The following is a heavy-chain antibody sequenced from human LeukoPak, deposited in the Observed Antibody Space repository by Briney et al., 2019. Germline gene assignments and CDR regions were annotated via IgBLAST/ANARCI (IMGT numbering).Heavy chain of an antibody. J-gene: IGHJ3*02. CDR1: GGSISDYY. V-gene: IGHV4-59*01. CDR2: FYNSGSS. Sequence: PSETLSLTCTVSGGSISDYYRGWIRQPPGKGLEWIGYFYNSGSSTYNPSLKSRVTISVDTSKEQFSLKVDSVTAADTAVYYCARDGTYCGGDCYSEAFDIWGQGTMVTVSS. CDR3: ARDGTYCGGDCYSEAFDI. D-gene: IGHD2-21*01.